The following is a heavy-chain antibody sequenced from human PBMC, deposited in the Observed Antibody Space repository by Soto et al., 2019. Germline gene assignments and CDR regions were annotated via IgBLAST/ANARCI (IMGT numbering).Heavy chain of an antibody. CDR3: AKVVGNWGRAEYDAFDI. J-gene: IGHJ3*02. CDR1: GFTFSSYG. Sequence: PGGSLRLSCAASGFTFSSYGMHWVRQAPGKGLEWVAVISYDGSNKYYADSVKGRFTISRDNSKNTLYLQMNSLRAEDTAVYYCAKVVGNWGRAEYDAFDIWGQGTMVTVSS. V-gene: IGHV3-30*18. D-gene: IGHD7-27*01. CDR2: ISYDGSNK.